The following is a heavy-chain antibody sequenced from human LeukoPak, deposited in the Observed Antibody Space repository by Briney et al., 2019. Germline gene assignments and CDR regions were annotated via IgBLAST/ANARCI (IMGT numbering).Heavy chain of an antibody. D-gene: IGHD6-19*01. V-gene: IGHV3-23*01. CDR3: AKVDIAVADY. CDR1: GFTVSSNS. J-gene: IGHJ4*02. CDR2: ISGSGGST. Sequence: GGSLRLSCTVSGFTVSSNSMSWVRQAPGKGLEWVSAISGSGGSTYYADSLKGRFTISRDNSRNTLYLQMNSLRAEDTAVYYCAKVDIAVADYWGQGTLVTVSS.